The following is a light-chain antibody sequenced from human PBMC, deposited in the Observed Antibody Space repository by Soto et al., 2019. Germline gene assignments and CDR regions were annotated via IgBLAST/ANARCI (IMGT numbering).Light chain of an antibody. Sequence: DLQMTPSPSSLSASVGDRVTIACQSSHDVSRNLNWFQQKPGEAPKLLIYDASNLERGVPSRFSGSGSGTDFTLTISSLQPEDVATYYCQQYNSMLSFGGGTEVEMK. CDR2: DAS. CDR3: QQYNSMLS. V-gene: IGKV1-33*01. CDR1: HDVSRN. J-gene: IGKJ4*01.